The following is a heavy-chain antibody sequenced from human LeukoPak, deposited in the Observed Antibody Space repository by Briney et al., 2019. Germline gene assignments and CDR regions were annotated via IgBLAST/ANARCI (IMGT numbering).Heavy chain of an antibody. Sequence: SETLSLTCAVCGGSFSGYYWSWIRQPPGKGLEWIGEINHSGSTNYNPSLKSRVTISVDTSKNQFSLKLSSVTAADTAVYYCARDPRGFDYWGQGTLVTVSS. CDR2: INHSGST. CDR1: GGSFSGYY. CDR3: ARDPRGFDY. V-gene: IGHV4-34*01. J-gene: IGHJ4*02.